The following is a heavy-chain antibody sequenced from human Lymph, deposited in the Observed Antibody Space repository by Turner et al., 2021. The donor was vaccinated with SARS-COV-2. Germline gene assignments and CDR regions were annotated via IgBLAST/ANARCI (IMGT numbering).Heavy chain of an antibody. J-gene: IGHJ4*02. CDR1: GFTFSSYG. CDR3: ARDRSPFGVLDY. Sequence: QVELVESGGGVGQPGRSRRFSCAESGFTFSSYGMHWVRQAPGKGLEWVSIIGYNGSNKYYADSVKGRFTISRDNSKNTLYLQMNSLRVEDTYVYYCARDRSPFGVLDYWGQGTLVTVSS. CDR2: IGYNGSNK. D-gene: IGHD3-10*01. V-gene: IGHV3-33*01.